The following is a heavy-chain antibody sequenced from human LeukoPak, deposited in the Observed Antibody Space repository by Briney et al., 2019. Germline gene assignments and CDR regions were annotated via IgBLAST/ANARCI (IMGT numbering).Heavy chain of an antibody. CDR2: MSDSGST. CDR1: GASISNYY. CDR3: ARTKKQQLVDSFDY. V-gene: IGHV4-59*08. Sequence: SETLSLTCTVSGASISNYYWSWIRQPPGKGLEWIGFMSDSGSTNYNPSLKSRVTISVDTSRNQFSLKLSSVTAADTAVYYCARTKKQQLVDSFDYWGQGTLVTVSS. D-gene: IGHD6-13*01. J-gene: IGHJ4*02.